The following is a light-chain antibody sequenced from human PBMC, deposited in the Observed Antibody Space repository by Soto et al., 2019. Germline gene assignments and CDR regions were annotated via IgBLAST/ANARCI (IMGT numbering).Light chain of an antibody. CDR2: IAS. J-gene: IGKJ4*01. CDR1: QSISSN. V-gene: IGKV1-39*01. CDR3: QQSYSSPLT. Sequence: DIQLTQSPSSLSASVGDGVTITCQASQSISSNLNWYQQIPGKPPKLLIYIASTLQRGVPSRFSGSGSGTDFTLTISSLQPEDCATYYCQQSYSSPLTFGGGTKVE.